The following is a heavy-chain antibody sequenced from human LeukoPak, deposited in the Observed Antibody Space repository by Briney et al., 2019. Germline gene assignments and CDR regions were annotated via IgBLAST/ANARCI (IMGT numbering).Heavy chain of an antibody. CDR1: GFAFSVYG. V-gene: IGHV3-30*03. CDR2: ISYDGSND. D-gene: IGHD6-19*01. CDR3: ATNGPGIAVAGYVDY. J-gene: IGHJ4*02. Sequence: GGSLRLSCTASGFAFSVYGMHWVRQAPGKGLEWVAVISYDGSNDYYADSVKGRFTISRDNSKNTLYLQMNSLRAEDTAVYYCATNGPGIAVAGYVDYWGQGTLVTVSS.